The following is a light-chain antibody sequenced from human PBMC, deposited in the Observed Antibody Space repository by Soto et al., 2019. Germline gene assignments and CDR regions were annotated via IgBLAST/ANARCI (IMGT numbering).Light chain of an antibody. CDR1: QSVGSS. CDR2: GAS. J-gene: IGKJ5*01. V-gene: IGKV3-20*01. CDR3: RQYGYSPIT. Sequence: EIVLTQSPATLSLSPGERATLSCRACQSVGSSLAWYQQRPGQAPRLLIYGASSRATGIADRFSGSGSGTDFTLTISRLEPEDFALYYCRQYGYSPITFGQGTRLEIK.